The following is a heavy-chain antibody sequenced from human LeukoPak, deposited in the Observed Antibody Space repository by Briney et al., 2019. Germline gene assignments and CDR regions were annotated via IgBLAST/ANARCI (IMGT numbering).Heavy chain of an antibody. V-gene: IGHV4-59*01. CDR1: GGSISSYY. CDR3: ARGXLEWLLYRNYYYGMDV. D-gene: IGHD3-3*01. Sequence: SETLSLTCTVSGGSISSYYWSWIRQPPGKGLXXXXXXXXXXSTNYNPXXXXXXXXSXXXSXNQFSLKLSSVTAADTAVYYCARGXLEWLLYRNYYYGMDVWGQGTTVTVSS. J-gene: IGHJ6*02. CDR2: XXXXXST.